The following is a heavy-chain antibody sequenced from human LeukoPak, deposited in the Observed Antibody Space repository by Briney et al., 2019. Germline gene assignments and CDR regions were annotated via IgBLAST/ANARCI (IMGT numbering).Heavy chain of an antibody. V-gene: IGHV3-21*01. D-gene: IGHD3-10*01. CDR2: ISYSGSHK. CDR1: GFSFSNNA. Sequence: PGGSLRLSCAASGFSFSNNAMNWVRQAPGKGLEWVSGISYSGSHKYYADSVKGRFTISRDNAKNSLYLDMNSLSAEDTAVYYCAKVGTGNHRYGSGDFDFWGQGTLVTVSS. CDR3: AKVGTGNHRYGSGDFDF. J-gene: IGHJ4*02.